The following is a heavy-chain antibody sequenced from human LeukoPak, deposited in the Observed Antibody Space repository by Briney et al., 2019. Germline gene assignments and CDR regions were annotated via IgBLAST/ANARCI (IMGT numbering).Heavy chain of an antibody. Sequence: GASVTVSCKASGYTFTGYYIHWVRQAPGQGLEWMGRIIPILGIANYAQKFQGRVTITADKSTSTAYMELSSLRSEDTAVYYCAVLLTMVRGASFDYWGQGTLVTVSS. D-gene: IGHD3-10*01. V-gene: IGHV1-69*02. J-gene: IGHJ4*02. CDR3: AVLLTMVRGASFDY. CDR2: IIPILGIA. CDR1: GYTFTGYY.